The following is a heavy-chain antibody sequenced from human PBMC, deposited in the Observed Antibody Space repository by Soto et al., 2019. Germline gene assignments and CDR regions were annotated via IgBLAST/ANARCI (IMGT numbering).Heavy chain of an antibody. CDR1: GGSISRGGYS. CDR2: IYHSGST. D-gene: IGHD7-27*01. Sequence: TPALTFAVPGGSISRGGYSWSWIRQPPGKGLEWIGYIYHSGSTSYNPSLKSRVTISVDRSKNQFSLKLSSVTAADTAVYFCARTVMPVGNLAAFDHWGQGVLVTVSS. J-gene: IGHJ4*02. CDR3: ARTVMPVGNLAAFDH. V-gene: IGHV4-30-2*01.